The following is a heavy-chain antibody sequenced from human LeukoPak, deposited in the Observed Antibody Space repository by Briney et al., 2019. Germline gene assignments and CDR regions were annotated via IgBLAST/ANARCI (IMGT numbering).Heavy chain of an antibody. J-gene: IGHJ3*02. CDR3: ARGRIWITSDAFDI. D-gene: IGHD3-10*01. Sequence: PSETLSLTCTVSGGSISSYYWSWIRQPPGKGLEWIGYIYYSGSTNYNPSLKSRVTISVDTSKNQFSLKLSSVTAADTAVYYCARGRIWITSDAFDIWGQGTMVTVSS. CDR2: IYYSGST. V-gene: IGHV4-59*12. CDR1: GGSISSYY.